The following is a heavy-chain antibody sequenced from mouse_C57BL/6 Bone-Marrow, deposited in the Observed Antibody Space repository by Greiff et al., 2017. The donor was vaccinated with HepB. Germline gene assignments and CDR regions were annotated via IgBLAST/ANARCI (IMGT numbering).Heavy chain of an antibody. CDR1: GYAFSSYW. CDR2: IYPGDGDT. J-gene: IGHJ2*01. CDR3: ARSTWDEDDY. V-gene: IGHV1-80*01. Sequence: VKLMESGAELVKPGASVKISCKASGYAFSSYWMNWVKQRPGKGLEWIGQIYPGDGDTNYNGKFKGKATLTADKSSSTAYMQLSSLTSEDSAVYFCARSTWDEDDYWGQGTTLTVSS. D-gene: IGHD4-1*01.